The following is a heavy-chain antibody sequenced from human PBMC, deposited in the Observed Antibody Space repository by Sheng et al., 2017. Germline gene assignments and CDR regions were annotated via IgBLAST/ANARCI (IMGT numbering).Heavy chain of an antibody. V-gene: IGHV3-66*01. D-gene: IGHD3-10*01. CDR1: GFTISSNY. Sequence: EVQMVESGGGLVQPGGSLRLSCAASGFTISSNYMSWVRQAPGKGLEWVSLIHSGGNTYYADSVKGRFTISRDNSKNTLYLQMNSLRVEDTAVYSCARGIGGSGNTWFDPGAREPLVTVSS. CDR3: ARGIGGSGNTWFDP. CDR2: IHSGGNT. J-gene: IGHJ5*02.